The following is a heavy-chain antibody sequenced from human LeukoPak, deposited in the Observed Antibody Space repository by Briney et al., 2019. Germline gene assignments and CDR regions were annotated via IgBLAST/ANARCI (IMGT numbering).Heavy chain of an antibody. J-gene: IGHJ4*02. V-gene: IGHV3-53*01. Sequence: GGSLRLSCAASGFTVSSNYMSRVRQAPGKGLEWVSVIYSGGSTYYADSVKGRFTISRDNSKNTLYLQMNSLRAEDTAVYYCARLVATIGLDYWGQGTLVTVSS. CDR1: GFTVSSNY. CDR3: ARLVATIGLDY. D-gene: IGHD5-12*01. CDR2: IYSGGST.